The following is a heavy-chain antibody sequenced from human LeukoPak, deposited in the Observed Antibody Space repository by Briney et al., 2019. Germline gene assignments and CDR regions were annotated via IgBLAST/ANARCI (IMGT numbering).Heavy chain of an antibody. CDR1: GYTFTSYA. J-gene: IGHJ6*03. CDR2: INTNTGNP. CDR3: ARFSPRAVDYYYYYYIDA. Sequence: ASVKVSCKASGYTFTSYAMNWVRQAPGQGLEWMGWINTNTGNPTYAQGFTGRFVFSLDTSVSTAYLQISSLKAEDTAVYYCARFSPRAVDYYYYYYIDAWGKGTTVTVSS. V-gene: IGHV7-4-1*02. D-gene: IGHD6-19*01.